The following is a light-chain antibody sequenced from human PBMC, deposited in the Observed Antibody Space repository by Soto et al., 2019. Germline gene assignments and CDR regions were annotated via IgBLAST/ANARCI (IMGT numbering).Light chain of an antibody. CDR1: QTISSS. J-gene: IGKJ2*01. Sequence: DIQMTQFPPTLSASIGDRVTITCRASQTISSSLAWYQQKPGKAPTLLLYKASTLETGVPSRFSGSGSGTEFTLTSSSLQPDDFATYYCQQYDSYSPYTFGQGTKLEIK. CDR2: KAS. V-gene: IGKV1-5*03. CDR3: QQYDSYSPYT.